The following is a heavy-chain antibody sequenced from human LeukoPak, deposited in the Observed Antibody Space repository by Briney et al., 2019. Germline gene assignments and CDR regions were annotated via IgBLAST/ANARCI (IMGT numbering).Heavy chain of an antibody. D-gene: IGHD3-22*01. CDR2: ISAYNGNT. V-gene: IGHV1-18*01. J-gene: IGHJ4*02. Sequence: ASVKVSCKASGYTFTSYGISWVRQAPGQGLEWMGWISAYNGNTNYAQKLQGRVTMTTDTSTSTAYMELRSLRSDDTAVYYCARMGNYYDSSGYYYNHYWGQGTLVTVSS. CDR1: GYTFTSYG. CDR3: ARMGNYYDSSGYYYNHY.